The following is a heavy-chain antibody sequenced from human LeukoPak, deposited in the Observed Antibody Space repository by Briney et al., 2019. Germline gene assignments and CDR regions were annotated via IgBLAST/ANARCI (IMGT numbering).Heavy chain of an antibody. D-gene: IGHD3-10*01. J-gene: IGHJ4*02. Sequence: GGSLRLSCAASGFTFSSYAMSWVRQAPGKGLEWVSAISGSGGSTYYADSVKGRFTISRDNSKNTLYLQMNSLRAEDTAVYYCAKDRVWFSTMVRGVISFDYWGQGTLVTVSS. V-gene: IGHV3-23*01. CDR1: GFTFSSYA. CDR2: ISGSGGST. CDR3: AKDRVWFSTMVRGVISFDY.